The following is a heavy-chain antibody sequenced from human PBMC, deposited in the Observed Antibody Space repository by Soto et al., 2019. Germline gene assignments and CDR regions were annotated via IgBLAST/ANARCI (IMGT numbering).Heavy chain of an antibody. V-gene: IGHV1-3*01. CDR2: INAVTGNT. Sequence: ASVNVSCNASGYTFTSYAMHWVRQAPGQRIEWMGCINAVTGNTKYSKKFQGSVTITRDTSASTAYMELSSPRSEDTAVYYCATSIRTLRYYPYYGMDXLGQVTPVT. CDR1: GYTFTSYA. CDR3: ATSIRTLRYYPYYGMDX. J-gene: IGHJ6*02. D-gene: IGHD2-2*01.